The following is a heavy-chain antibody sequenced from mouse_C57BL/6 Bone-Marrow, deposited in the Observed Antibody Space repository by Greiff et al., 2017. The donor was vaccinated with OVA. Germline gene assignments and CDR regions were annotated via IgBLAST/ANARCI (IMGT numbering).Heavy chain of an antibody. J-gene: IGHJ3*01. D-gene: IGHD2-4*01. V-gene: IGHV1-54*01. Sequence: QVQLQQSGAELVRPGTSVKVSCKASGYAFTNYLIEWVKQRPGQGLEWIGVINPGSGGTNYNEKFKGKATLTADKSSSTAYMQRRSRTSEDTEVYVCARRDYDGAWFAYWGQGTLVTVSA. CDR3: ARRDYDGAWFAY. CDR2: INPGSGGT. CDR1: GYAFTNYL.